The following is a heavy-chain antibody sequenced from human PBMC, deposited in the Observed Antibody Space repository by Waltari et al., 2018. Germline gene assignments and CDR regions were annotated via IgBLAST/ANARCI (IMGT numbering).Heavy chain of an antibody. CDR2: MCSSGTGT. Sequence: EVQLLESGGGLVQPGGSLRLSSAASGFTFSRYAMGWVRQAPGKGLGWVAAMCSSGTGTYYADSVKGRFTSSRDNSKSTLYLQMNSLRAEDTAVYYCAKVKEYYFDYWGQGTLVTVSS. CDR1: GFTFSRYA. J-gene: IGHJ4*02. CDR3: AKVKEYYFDY. D-gene: IGHD3-10*01. V-gene: IGHV3-23*01.